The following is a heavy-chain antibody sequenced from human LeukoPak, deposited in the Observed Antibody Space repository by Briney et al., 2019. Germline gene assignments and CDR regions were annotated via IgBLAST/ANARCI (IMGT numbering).Heavy chain of an antibody. CDR3: VREGLDY. Sequence: ASVTVSCKASGYTFTNYDINWARQAPGQGLEWIGYMNPNSGNTVYAQKFQGRVTITTDTSITTAYMELSNLRSEDTAVYYCVREGLDYWGQGTLVTVSS. V-gene: IGHV1-8*03. CDR2: MNPNSGNT. CDR1: GYTFTNYD. J-gene: IGHJ4*02.